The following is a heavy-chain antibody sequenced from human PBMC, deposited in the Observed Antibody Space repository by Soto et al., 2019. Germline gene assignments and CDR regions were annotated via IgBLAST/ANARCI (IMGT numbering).Heavy chain of an antibody. J-gene: IGHJ6*02. Sequence: PGGSLRLSCAASGFTFSSYSMNWVRQAPGKGLGWVSSISSSSSYIYYADSVKGRSTISRDNAKNSLYLQMNSLRAEDTAVYYCASLLTGTTQQDYYYYGMDVWGQGTTVTVSS. CDR1: GFTFSSYS. D-gene: IGHD1-7*01. V-gene: IGHV3-21*01. CDR2: ISSSSSYI. CDR3: ASLLTGTTQQDYYYYGMDV.